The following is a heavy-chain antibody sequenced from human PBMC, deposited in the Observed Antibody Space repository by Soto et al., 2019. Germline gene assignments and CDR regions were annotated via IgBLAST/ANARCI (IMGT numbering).Heavy chain of an antibody. Sequence: GGSLRLSCAAPGFTFSSYWMSWVRQAPGKGLEWVANIKQDGSEKYYVDSVKGRFTISRDNAKNSLYLQMNSLRAEDTAVYYCARLGYCTNGVCYPPPGYYYYYGMDVWGQGTTVTVSS. CDR2: IKQDGSEK. J-gene: IGHJ6*02. CDR1: GFTFSSYW. CDR3: ARLGYCTNGVCYPPPGYYYYYGMDV. D-gene: IGHD2-8*01. V-gene: IGHV3-7*03.